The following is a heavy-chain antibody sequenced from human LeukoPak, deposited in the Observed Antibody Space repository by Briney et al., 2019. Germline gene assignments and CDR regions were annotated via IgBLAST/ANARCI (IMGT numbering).Heavy chain of an antibody. CDR3: ARGHSWGSLYYFDY. Sequence: ASVKVSCKASGYTFTSYDINWVRQATGQGLEWMGWMNPNSGNTGYAQKFLGRVTMTRNTSISTAYMELSSLRSEDTAVYYCARGHSWGSLYYFDYSGQGTLVTVSS. CDR1: GYTFTSYD. D-gene: IGHD3-16*01. CDR2: MNPNSGNT. V-gene: IGHV1-8*01. J-gene: IGHJ4*02.